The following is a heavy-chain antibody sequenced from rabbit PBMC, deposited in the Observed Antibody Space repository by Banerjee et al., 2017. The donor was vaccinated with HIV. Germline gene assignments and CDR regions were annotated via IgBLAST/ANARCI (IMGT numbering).Heavy chain of an antibody. Sequence: QEQLEESGGDLVKPGASLTLTCTASGFSLNIYEMCWVRQAPGKGLEWIACIYSGSSGSTYYASWAKGRFTISETSSTTVTLQMTSLTAADAATYFCARAGGVEKYFNLWGPGTLVTVS. CDR3: ARAGGVEKYFNL. CDR2: IYSGSSGST. V-gene: IGHV1S45*01. J-gene: IGHJ4*01. CDR1: GFSLNIYE. D-gene: IGHD4-1*01.